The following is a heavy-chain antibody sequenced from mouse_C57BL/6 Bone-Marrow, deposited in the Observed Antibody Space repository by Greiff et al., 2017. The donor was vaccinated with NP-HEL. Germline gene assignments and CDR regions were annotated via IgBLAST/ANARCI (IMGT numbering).Heavy chain of an antibody. CDR3: ARQGSQLAWFAY. CDR1: GFTFSDYY. V-gene: IGHV5-12*01. Sequence: DVKLVESGGGLVQPGGSLKLSCAASGFTFSDYYMYWVRQTPEKRLEWVAYISNGGGSTYYPDTVKGRFTISRDNAMNTLFLQMSRLTSEYTAMYYCARQGSQLAWFAYWGQGTLVTVSA. CDR2: ISNGGGST. J-gene: IGHJ3*01. D-gene: IGHD1-3*01.